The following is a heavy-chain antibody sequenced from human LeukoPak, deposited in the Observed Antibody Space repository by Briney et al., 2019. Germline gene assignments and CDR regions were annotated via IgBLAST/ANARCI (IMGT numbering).Heavy chain of an antibody. Sequence: PGGSLRLSCAASGFTFSSYWMSWVRQAPGKGLEWVANIKQDGSEKYYVDSVKGRFTISRDNAKNSLYLQMNSLRAEDTAVYYCASPPRRSTGAFDIWGQGTMVTVSS. D-gene: IGHD2-8*02. V-gene: IGHV3-7*01. J-gene: IGHJ3*02. CDR3: ASPPRRSTGAFDI. CDR2: IKQDGSEK. CDR1: GFTFSSYW.